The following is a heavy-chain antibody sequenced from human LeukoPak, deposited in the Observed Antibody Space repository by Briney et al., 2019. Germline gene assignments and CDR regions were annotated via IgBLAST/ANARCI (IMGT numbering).Heavy chain of an antibody. Sequence: EASVKVSCKASGYTFTSYYMHWVRQAPGQGLEWMGIINPSGGSTSYAQKFQGRVTMTRDMSTSTVYMELSSLRSEDTAVYYCARGGFYDSSGYYYMDASDIWGQGTMVTVSS. J-gene: IGHJ3*02. CDR3: ARGGFYDSSGYYYMDASDI. CDR2: INPSGGST. D-gene: IGHD3-22*01. V-gene: IGHV1-46*01. CDR1: GYTFTSYY.